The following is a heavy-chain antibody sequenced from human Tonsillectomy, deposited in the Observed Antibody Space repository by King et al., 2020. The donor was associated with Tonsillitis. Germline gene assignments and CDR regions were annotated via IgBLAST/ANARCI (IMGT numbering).Heavy chain of an antibody. D-gene: IGHD3-3*01. V-gene: IGHV3-23*01. Sequence: VQESESGGGLVQPGGSLRLSCAASGFTFSTYAMTWVRQAPGKGLEWVSVMSGAGARTYHADSVKGRFTISRDNSKNTLYLQMNSLRAEDTAVYYCAKCPYDFWSGGLYYAMDVWGQGTTVTVSS. CDR2: MSGAGART. J-gene: IGHJ6*02. CDR1: GFTFSTYA. CDR3: AKCPYDFWSGGLYYAMDV.